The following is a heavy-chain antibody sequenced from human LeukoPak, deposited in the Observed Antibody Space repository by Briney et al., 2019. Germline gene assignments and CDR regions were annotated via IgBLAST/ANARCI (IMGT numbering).Heavy chain of an antibody. V-gene: IGHV3-11*04. CDR1: GFTFSDYY. Sequence: GGSLRLSCAASGFTFSDYYMSWIRQAPGKGLEWVSYISSSGSTIYYADSVKGRFTISRDNAKNSLYLQMNSLRAEDTAVYYCARDKVESVNWFDPWGQGTLVTVSS. D-gene: IGHD1-1*01. CDR3: ARDKVESVNWFDP. J-gene: IGHJ5*02. CDR2: ISSSGSTI.